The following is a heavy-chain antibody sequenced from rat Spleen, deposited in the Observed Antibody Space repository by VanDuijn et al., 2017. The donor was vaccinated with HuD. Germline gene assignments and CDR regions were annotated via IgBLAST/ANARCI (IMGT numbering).Heavy chain of an antibody. J-gene: IGHJ4*01. D-gene: IGHD4-2*01. CDR1: GFTFNNYW. CDR2: ITNTGGST. V-gene: IGHV5-31*01. CDR3: TRQDWVLDV. Sequence: EVQLVESGGGLVQPGRSLKLSCVGSGFTFNNYWMTWIRQAPGKGLEWVASITNTGGSTYYPDSVKGRFTIYRGKVENSLYLQMDSVRSEDTATYYCTRQDWVLDVWGQGASVTVSS.